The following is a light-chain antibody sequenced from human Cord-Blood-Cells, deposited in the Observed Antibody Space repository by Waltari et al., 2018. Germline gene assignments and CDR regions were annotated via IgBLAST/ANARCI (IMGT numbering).Light chain of an antibody. Sequence: QSALTQPRSVSGSPGQSVTISCTGTSSDVGGYNYVSWYQQHPGKAPKLMIYDVSKRPSGVPVRFSGSKAGKTASLTISGLQAEDEADYYCCSYAGSYTVVFGGGTKLTVL. J-gene: IGLJ2*01. CDR3: CSYAGSYTVV. V-gene: IGLV2-11*01. CDR1: SSDVGGYNY. CDR2: DVS.